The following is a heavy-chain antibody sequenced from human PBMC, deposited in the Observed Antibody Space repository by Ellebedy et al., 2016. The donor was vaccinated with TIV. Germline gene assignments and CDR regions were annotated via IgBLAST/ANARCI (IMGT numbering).Heavy chain of an antibody. V-gene: IGHV3-23*01. CDR2: ISGSGGNT. CDR3: AKWTLIVVVVGSTIDY. J-gene: IGHJ4*02. Sequence: GESLKISCVASGFTFRSNAMSWVRQASGKGLEWVSSISGSGGNTYYADSVKGRFTLSRDNSKNTLYLQMNSLRDEDTAVYYCAKWTLIVVVVGSTIDYWGQGTLVSVSS. CDR1: GFTFRSNA. D-gene: IGHD2-15*01.